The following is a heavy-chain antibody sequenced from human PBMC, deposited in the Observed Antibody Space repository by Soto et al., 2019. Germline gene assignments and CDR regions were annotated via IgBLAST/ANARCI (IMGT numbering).Heavy chain of an antibody. D-gene: IGHD2-15*01. J-gene: IGHJ4*02. V-gene: IGHV1-69*06. CDR1: GGTFSTNP. CDR2: TGSGTGPG. CDR3: ARRDSGGFYRYFDS. Sequence: QVQLVQSGAEVKKPGSSVKVSCKASGGTFSTNPISWVRQAPGQGLEWMGGTGSGTGPGNHAQKFQGRLTITVDKSTSTVYMELSSLSSEDTAVDYCARRDSGGFYRYFDSLGQGTLVTVSS.